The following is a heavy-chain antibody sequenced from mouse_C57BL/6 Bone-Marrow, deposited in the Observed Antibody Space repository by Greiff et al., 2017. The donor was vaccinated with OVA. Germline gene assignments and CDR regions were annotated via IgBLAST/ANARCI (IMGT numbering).Heavy chain of an antibody. CDR1: GYSFTDYN. Sequence: VQLQQSGPELVKPGASVKISCKASGYSFTDYNMNWVKQSNGKSLEWIGVINPNYGTTSYNQKFKGKATLTVDQSSSTAYMQLNSLTSEDSAVYDCARPHSSGFYYYAMDYWGQGTSVTVSS. V-gene: IGHV1-39*01. J-gene: IGHJ4*01. CDR2: INPNYGTT. CDR3: ARPHSSGFYYYAMDY. D-gene: IGHD3-2*02.